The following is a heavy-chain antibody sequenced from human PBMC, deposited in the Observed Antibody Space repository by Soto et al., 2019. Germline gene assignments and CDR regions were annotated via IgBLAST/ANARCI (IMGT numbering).Heavy chain of an antibody. CDR3: STHSDDYSSSSADS. J-gene: IGHJ4*02. Sequence: EVQLVESGGGLVQPGGSLKLSCEASGFTFSGSTMLWVRQASGKGLEWVGRIRSKTNNYATAYAASVKGRVTISRDDSKTTAYLQLNSLKTEDTAVYYCSTHSDDYSSSSADSWGQGTLVTVSS. CDR1: GFTFSGST. CDR2: IRSKTNNYAT. V-gene: IGHV3-73*02. D-gene: IGHD6-6*01.